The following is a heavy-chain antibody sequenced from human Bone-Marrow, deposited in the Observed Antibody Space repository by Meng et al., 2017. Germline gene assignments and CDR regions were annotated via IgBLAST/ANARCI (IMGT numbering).Heavy chain of an antibody. CDR1: GFTFSSYG. V-gene: IGHV3-48*04. Sequence: GESLKISCTASGFTFSSYGMHWVRQAPGKGLEWVSYISSSGSTIYYADSVKGRFTISRDNAKNSLYLQMNSLRAEDTAVYYCARGITMVRGVIFIYYYYGMDVWGQGTTVTVSS. CDR3: ARGITMVRGVIFIYYYYGMDV. CDR2: ISSSGSTI. D-gene: IGHD3-10*01. J-gene: IGHJ6*02.